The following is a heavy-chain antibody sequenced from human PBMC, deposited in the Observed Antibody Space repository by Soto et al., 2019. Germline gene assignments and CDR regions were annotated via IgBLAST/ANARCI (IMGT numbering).Heavy chain of an antibody. Sequence: QVQLVQSGAELKKPGASVKVSCKSSGYTFTNYGISWVRQAPGQGLELMGWINPYHGNTKYAQKIQGRVTMTQDTSTSAAYMELTSLRSDDTAVYYCARSPGYSASWGYFYYGRKIWGQGTTVIVSS. V-gene: IGHV1-18*01. J-gene: IGHJ6*02. CDR1: GYTFTNYG. CDR2: INPYHGNT. D-gene: IGHD6-13*01. CDR3: ARSPGYSASWGYFYYGRKI.